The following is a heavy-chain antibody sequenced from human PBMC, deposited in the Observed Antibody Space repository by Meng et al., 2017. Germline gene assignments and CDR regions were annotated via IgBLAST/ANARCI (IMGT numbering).Heavy chain of an antibody. V-gene: IGHV1-18*01. CDR2: ISAYNGNT. Sequence: QVQVVQSGAEVKKPGASVKVSCKASGYTFTSYGISWVRQAPGQGLEWMGWISAYNGNTNYAQKLQGRVTMTTDTSTSTAYMELRSLRSDDTAVYYCARETYYDFWSGYGHFDYWGQGTLVTVSS. J-gene: IGHJ4*02. CDR1: GYTFTSYG. D-gene: IGHD3-3*01. CDR3: ARETYYDFWSGYGHFDY.